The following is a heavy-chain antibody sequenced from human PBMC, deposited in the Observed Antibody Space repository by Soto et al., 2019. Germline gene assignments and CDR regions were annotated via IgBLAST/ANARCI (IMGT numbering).Heavy chain of an antibody. CDR3: TRATSESGFDH. V-gene: IGHV1-46*01. CDR1: GYTFTSYY. J-gene: IGHJ4*02. D-gene: IGHD3-10*01. CDR2: INLGGGGT. Sequence: ASVKVFCKASGYTFTSYYIHWVRQAPGQGLEWMGIINLGGGGTSLAQRFQGRVTLTRDTSTNTVYMGVSNLRSDDTAVYYCTRATSESGFDHWGQGTPVTSPQ.